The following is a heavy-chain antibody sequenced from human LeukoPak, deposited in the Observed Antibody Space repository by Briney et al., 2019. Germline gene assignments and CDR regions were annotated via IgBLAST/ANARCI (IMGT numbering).Heavy chain of an antibody. CDR3: ASGNSHAFDI. CDR1: GFTLSDYC. Sequence: GGSLRPSFAAPGFTLSDYCMPWVRQAPGRGLMWVSTIDLAGEYTTYADSVKGRFTISRDNAKDTLYLQMNSLRAEDTAVYYCASGNSHAFDIWGQGTMVTVSS. V-gene: IGHV3-74*01. J-gene: IGHJ3*02. CDR2: IDLAGEYT.